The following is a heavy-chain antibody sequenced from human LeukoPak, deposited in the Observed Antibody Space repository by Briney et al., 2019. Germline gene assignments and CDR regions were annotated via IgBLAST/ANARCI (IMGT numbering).Heavy chain of an antibody. J-gene: IGHJ4*02. V-gene: IGHV3-33*01. Sequence: GGSLRLSCAASGFTFSNHGMHWVRQTPGKGLEWVALIWYDGGKKYYADSVKGRFTISRGNSKNTLYLQMDSLRTEDTAFYYCARATESDYWGQGTLVTVSS. CDR1: GFTFSNHG. CDR3: ARATESDY. CDR2: IWYDGGKK.